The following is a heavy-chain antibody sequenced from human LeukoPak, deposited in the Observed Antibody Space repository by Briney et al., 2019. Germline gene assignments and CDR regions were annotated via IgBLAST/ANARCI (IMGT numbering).Heavy chain of an antibody. CDR2: IYYDGTT. Sequence: SETLSLTCSVSGGSISSSSYFWDWSRQPPGEGLQWIGTIYYDGTTYYNPSLKSRVTISVDTSKNQFSLKLSSVTAADTAVYYCAKGYSSHYYGMDVWGQGTTVTVSS. J-gene: IGHJ6*02. CDR1: GGSISSSSYF. D-gene: IGHD6-19*01. V-gene: IGHV4-39*07. CDR3: AKGYSSHYYGMDV.